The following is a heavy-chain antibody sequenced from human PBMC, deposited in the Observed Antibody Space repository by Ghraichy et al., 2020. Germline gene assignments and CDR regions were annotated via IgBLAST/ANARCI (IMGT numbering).Heavy chain of an antibody. CDR3: GIAAAAPGGIPGVLVT. J-gene: IGHJ5*02. CDR1: GFTFSSYA. D-gene: IGHD6-13*01. Sequence: GGSLRLSCAASGFTFSSYAMSWVRQAPGKGLEWVSSITNSGNATYYADSVKGRFTMSRDNSRNTLYLQINSLSIEDTALYYCGIAAAAPGGIPGVLVTWGQGTLLTVSS. CDR2: ITNSGNAT. V-gene: IGHV3-23*01.